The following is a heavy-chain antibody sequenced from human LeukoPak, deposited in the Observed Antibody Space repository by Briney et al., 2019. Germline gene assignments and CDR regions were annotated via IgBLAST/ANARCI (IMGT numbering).Heavy chain of an antibody. D-gene: IGHD6-13*01. J-gene: IGHJ4*02. CDR1: GGSFSGYY. Sequence: SETLSLTCAVYGGSFSGYYWSWIRQPPGKGLEWIGETNHSGSTNYNPSLKSRVTISVDTSKNQFSLKLSSVTAADTAVYYCARGPLIAGIDYWGQGTLVTVSS. CDR2: TNHSGST. CDR3: ARGPLIAGIDY. V-gene: IGHV4-34*01.